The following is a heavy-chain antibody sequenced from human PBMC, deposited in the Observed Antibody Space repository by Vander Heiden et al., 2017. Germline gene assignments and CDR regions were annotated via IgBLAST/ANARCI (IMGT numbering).Heavy chain of an antibody. CDR2: MSPNGGNR. CDR1: GYPFRRYD. CDR3: AREGVVVTPIPDPFDI. V-gene: IGHV1-8*01. Sequence: HVQLLQPASEVTKPGVSVMVSCQHSGYPFRRYDVSWVRQGAGQGLEWMGWMSPNGGNRGDAQKYQGRVTMSRSTSISTANRELSSLTSEDTAVYYCAREGVVVTPIPDPFDIWGQGTMVTVSS. J-gene: IGHJ3*02. D-gene: IGHD2-21*02.